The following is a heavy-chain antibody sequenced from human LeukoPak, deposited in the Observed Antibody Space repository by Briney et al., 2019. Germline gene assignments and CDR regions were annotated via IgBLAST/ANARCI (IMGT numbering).Heavy chain of an antibody. V-gene: IGHV3-48*03. D-gene: IGHD2-15*01. Sequence: GGSLRLSCAASGFTCSSYEMNWVRQAPGKGLEWVSYISSSGSTIYYADSVKGRFTISRDNAKNSLYLQMNSLRAEDTAVYYCARDRYCSGGSCYYFDYWGQGTLVTVSS. CDR2: ISSSGSTI. J-gene: IGHJ4*02. CDR3: ARDRYCSGGSCYYFDY. CDR1: GFTCSSYE.